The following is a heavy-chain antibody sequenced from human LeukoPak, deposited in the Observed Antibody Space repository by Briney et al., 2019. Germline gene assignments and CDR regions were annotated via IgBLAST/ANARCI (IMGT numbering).Heavy chain of an antibody. Sequence: GGSLRLSCVASGFTFSDYYMSWIRQAPGKGLKWVSYISSSGSTIYYADSVKGRFPISRHNAKNSLYLQMNSLRAEDTAVYYCARDLGPRWLQEPDYFDYWGQGTLVTLSS. CDR3: ARDLGPRWLQEPDYFDY. D-gene: IGHD5-24*01. CDR2: ISSSGSTI. CDR1: GFTFSDYY. V-gene: IGHV3-11*01. J-gene: IGHJ4*02.